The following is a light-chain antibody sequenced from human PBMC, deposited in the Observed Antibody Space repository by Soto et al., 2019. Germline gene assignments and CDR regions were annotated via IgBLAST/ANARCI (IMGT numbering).Light chain of an antibody. CDR3: SSYAGSSNV. CDR2: EVN. V-gene: IGLV2-8*01. Sequence: QSLLTHQPSSSGSPGQSVAISCTGTSSDVGGYNYVSWYQQHPGKAPKLMIYEVNKRPSGVPDRFSGSKSGNTASLTVSGLQAEDEADYYCSSYAGSSNVFGTGTKVTVL. CDR1: SSDVGGYNY. J-gene: IGLJ1*01.